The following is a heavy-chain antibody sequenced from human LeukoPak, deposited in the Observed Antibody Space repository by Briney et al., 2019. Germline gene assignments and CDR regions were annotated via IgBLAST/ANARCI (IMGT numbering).Heavy chain of an antibody. J-gene: IGHJ4*02. CDR2: IIPILGIA. D-gene: IGHD3-22*01. V-gene: IGHV1-69*04. CDR1: GGTFSSYA. Sequence: SVKVSCKASGGTFSSYAISWVRQAPGQGLEWMGRIIPILGIANYAQKFQGRVTITADKSTSTAYMELSSLRSEDTAVYYCAGSTYYYDSSGSTDYWGQGTLVTVSS. CDR3: AGSTYYYDSSGSTDY.